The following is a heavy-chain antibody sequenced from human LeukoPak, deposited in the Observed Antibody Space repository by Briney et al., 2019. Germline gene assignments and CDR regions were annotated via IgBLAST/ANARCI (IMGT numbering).Heavy chain of an antibody. D-gene: IGHD2-8*01. CDR3: AKMVREFYTISYYFDY. V-gene: IGHV3-48*01. CDR2: ISSSTNTI. Sequence: GGSLRLSCAASRFTFSSYSMNWVRQAPGKGLEWVSYISSSTNTIYYADSVKGRFTISRDNSKNTLYLQMNSLRAEDTAVYYCAKMVREFYTISYYFDYWGQGTLVTVSS. J-gene: IGHJ4*02. CDR1: RFTFSSYS.